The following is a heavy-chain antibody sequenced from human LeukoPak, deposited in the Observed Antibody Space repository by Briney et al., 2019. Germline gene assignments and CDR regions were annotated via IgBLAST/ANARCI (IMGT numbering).Heavy chain of an antibody. J-gene: IGHJ4*02. CDR3: ARGARPSMIVVDYYFDY. D-gene: IGHD3-22*01. V-gene: IGHV4-31*03. Sequence: SETLSLTCTVSGGSISSGGYYWSWICQHPGKGLEWIGYIYYSGSTYYNPSLKSRVTISVDTSKNQFSLKLSSVTAADTAVYYCARGARPSMIVVDYYFDYWGQGTLVTVSS. CDR2: IYYSGST. CDR1: GGSISSGGYY.